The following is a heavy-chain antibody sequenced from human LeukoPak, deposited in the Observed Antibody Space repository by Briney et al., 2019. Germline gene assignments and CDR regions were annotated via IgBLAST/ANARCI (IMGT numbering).Heavy chain of an antibody. D-gene: IGHD6-13*01. CDR2: ISSSSSYI. V-gene: IGHV3-21*04. Sequence: GGSLRLSCAASGFTFSSYSMNWVRQAPGKGLEWVSSISSSSSYIYYADSVKGRFTISRDNAKNSLYLQMNSLRADDTAIYYCARGVAAGYDYWGQGTLVTVSS. CDR3: ARGVAAGYDY. J-gene: IGHJ4*02. CDR1: GFTFSSYS.